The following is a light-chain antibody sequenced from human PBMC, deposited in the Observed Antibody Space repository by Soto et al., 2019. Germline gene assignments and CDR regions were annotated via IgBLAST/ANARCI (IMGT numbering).Light chain of an antibody. Sequence: DIVMTQSPVTLSVSPGESATLSCRASHSTRSNIAWYQHTPGTAPRLLISAASTRASGIPARFSGSGPETEFSRTISGLRSDDFAVEYCQQYGSAGTFGQGTKV. CDR2: AAS. V-gene: IGKV3-15*01. J-gene: IGKJ1*01. CDR3: QQYGSAGT. CDR1: HSTRSN.